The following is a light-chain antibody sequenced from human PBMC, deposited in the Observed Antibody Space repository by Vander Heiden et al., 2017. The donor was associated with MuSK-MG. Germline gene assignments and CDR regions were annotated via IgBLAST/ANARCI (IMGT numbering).Light chain of an antibody. CDR2: AAS. CDR1: RDIGNW. Sequence: DIQMTQSPSSLPASVGDRVTITCRASRDIGNWVAWFQQKPQKAPKSLIYAASSLQRGVPSRFSGSGSGTDFALTISSLQPEDFAVYYCQQYNENPVTFGGGTTVDIK. J-gene: IGKJ4*01. V-gene: IGKV1D-16*01. CDR3: QQYNENPVT.